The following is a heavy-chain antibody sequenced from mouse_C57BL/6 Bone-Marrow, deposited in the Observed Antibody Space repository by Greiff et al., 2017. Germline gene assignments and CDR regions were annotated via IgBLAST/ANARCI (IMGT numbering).Heavy chain of an antibody. Sequence: QVQLQQPGAELVKPGASVKLSCKASGYTFTSYWMHWVKQRPGQGLEWIGMIHPNSGSTNYNEKFKSKATLTVDKSSSTAYMQLSSLTSEDSAVYYWAREGKYAGLAYWGQGTLVTVSA. D-gene: IGHD2-1*01. CDR3: AREGKYAGLAY. J-gene: IGHJ3*01. V-gene: IGHV1-64*01. CDR2: IHPNSGST. CDR1: GYTFTSYW.